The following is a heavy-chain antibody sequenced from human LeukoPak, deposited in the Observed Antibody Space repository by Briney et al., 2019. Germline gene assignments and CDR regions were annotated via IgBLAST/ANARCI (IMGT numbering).Heavy chain of an antibody. V-gene: IGHV3-23*01. CDR2: LSGSGAST. D-gene: IGHD3-10*01. Sequence: PGGSLRLSCAASAFTFGNYAMNWVRQAPGKGLEWVSGLSGSGASTYYAGSVKGRFTISRDNSKNTLYLQMNRLRAGDTAVYYCAKGSDRSGSYYLDYWGQGTLVTVSS. J-gene: IGHJ4*02. CDR1: AFTFGNYA. CDR3: AKGSDRSGSYYLDY.